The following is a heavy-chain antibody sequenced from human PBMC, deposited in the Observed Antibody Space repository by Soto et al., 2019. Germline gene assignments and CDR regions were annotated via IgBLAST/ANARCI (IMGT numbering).Heavy chain of an antibody. CDR2: IVVGSGNT. Sequence: SVKGSCTASGFTFTSSAVQWVRQARGQRLEWIGWIVVGSGNTNYAQKFQERVTITRDMSASTAYMELSSPRSEDMAVYYCAADGWEQVDYWGQGTRATFSS. CDR3: AADGWEQVDY. V-gene: IGHV1-58*01. D-gene: IGHD1-26*01. J-gene: IGHJ4*02. CDR1: GFTFTSSA.